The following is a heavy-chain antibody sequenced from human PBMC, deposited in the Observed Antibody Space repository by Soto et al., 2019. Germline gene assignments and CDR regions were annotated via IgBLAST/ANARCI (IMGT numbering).Heavy chain of an antibody. CDR3: ARHGVIAAAGTDYYYGIDV. CDR2: IYYSGST. CDR1: GGSISSSSYY. Sequence: PSETLSLTCTVSGGSISSSSYYWGWIRQPPGKGLEWIGSIYYSGSTYYNPSLKSRVTISVDTSKNQFSLKLSSVTAADTAVYYCARHGVIAAAGTDYYYGIDVWGQGTTVT. V-gene: IGHV4-39*01. J-gene: IGHJ6*02. D-gene: IGHD6-13*01.